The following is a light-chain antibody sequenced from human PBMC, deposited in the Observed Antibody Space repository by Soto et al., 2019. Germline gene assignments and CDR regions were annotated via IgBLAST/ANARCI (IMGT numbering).Light chain of an antibody. V-gene: IGLV3-1*01. J-gene: IGLJ1*01. CDR2: QDT. Sequence: SYELTQPPSVSVSPGQTASITCSGDKLGDKYACWYQQKAGQSPVLVIYQDTKWPSGIPERFSGSNSGNTATLTISGTQPMDEADYYCQAWDSSTAFYVFGTGTKLTVL. CDR3: QAWDSSTAFYV. CDR1: KLGDKY.